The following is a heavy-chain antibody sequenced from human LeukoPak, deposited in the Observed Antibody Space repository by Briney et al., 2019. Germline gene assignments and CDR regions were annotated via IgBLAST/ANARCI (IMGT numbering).Heavy chain of an antibody. Sequence: PSETLSLTCAVYGGSFSGYYWSWIRQPSGKGLEWIGEINHSGSTNYNPSLKSRVTISVDTSKNQFSLKLSSVTAADTAVYYCAGPSVGFDYGGQGTLVTVSS. V-gene: IGHV4-34*01. CDR3: AGPSVGFDY. J-gene: IGHJ4*02. CDR2: INHSGST. CDR1: GGSFSGYY.